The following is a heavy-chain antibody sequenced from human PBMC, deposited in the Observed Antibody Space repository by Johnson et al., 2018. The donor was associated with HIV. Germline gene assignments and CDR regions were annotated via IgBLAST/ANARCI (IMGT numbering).Heavy chain of an antibody. J-gene: IGHJ3*02. CDR2: IYSAGST. Sequence: VQLVESGGGLVQPGGSLRLSCAASGFTVSSSYMSWVRQAPGKGLEWVSVIYSAGSTYYADSVKGRFSISRDNSKNTLYLQMNSLRAEDTAVYYCASHVGSSVGSAFDIWGQGTMVTVSS. CDR3: ASHVGSSVGSAFDI. CDR1: GFTVSSSY. D-gene: IGHD6-6*01. V-gene: IGHV3-66*02.